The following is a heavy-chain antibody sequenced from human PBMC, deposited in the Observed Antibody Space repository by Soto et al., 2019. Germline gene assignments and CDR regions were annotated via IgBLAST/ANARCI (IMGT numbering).Heavy chain of an antibody. CDR1: GFTVSSNY. CDR3: ARSVDTEDSEGVHDY. D-gene: IGHD5-18*01. Sequence: EVQLVESGGGLIQPGGSLRLSCAASGFTVSSNYMSWVRQAPGKGLEWVSVIYSGGSTYYADSVKGRFTISRDNSKNTLYLQMNSLRAEDTAVYYCARSVDTEDSEGVHDYWGQGTLVTVSS. CDR2: IYSGGST. V-gene: IGHV3-53*01. J-gene: IGHJ4*02.